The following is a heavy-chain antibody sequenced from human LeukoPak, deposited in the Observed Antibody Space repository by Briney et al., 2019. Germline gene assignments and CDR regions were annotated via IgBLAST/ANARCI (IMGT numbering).Heavy chain of an antibody. CDR3: ARGDDSSGYYFDY. V-gene: IGHV4-59*12. J-gene: IGHJ4*02. Sequence: SETLSLTCTVSGGSISSYYWSWIRQPPGKGLEWIGYIYYSGSTYYNPSLKSRVTISVDTSKNQFSLKLSSVTAADTAVYYCARGDDSSGYYFDYWGQGTLVTVSS. D-gene: IGHD3-22*01. CDR2: IYYSGST. CDR1: GGSISSYY.